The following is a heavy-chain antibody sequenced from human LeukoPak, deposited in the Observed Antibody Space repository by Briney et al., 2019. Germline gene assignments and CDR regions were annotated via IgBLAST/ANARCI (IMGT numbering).Heavy chain of an antibody. D-gene: IGHD6-13*01. J-gene: IGHJ4*02. CDR2: IIPIFGTA. V-gene: IGHV1-69*05. CDR1: GGTFSSYA. CDR3: AIWGQQLAFDY. Sequence: ASVKVSCKASGGTFSSYAISWVRQAPGQGLEWTGGIIPIFGTANYVQKFQGRVTITTDESTSTAYMELSSLRSEDTAVYYCAIWGQQLAFDYWGQGTLVTVSS.